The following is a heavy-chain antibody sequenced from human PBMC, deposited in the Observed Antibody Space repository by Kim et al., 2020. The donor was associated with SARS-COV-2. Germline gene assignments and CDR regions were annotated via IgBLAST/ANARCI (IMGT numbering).Heavy chain of an antibody. D-gene: IGHD6-13*01. CDR3: ANTRRIAAAGSGTGY. Sequence: GGSLRLSCAASGFTFSSHAMSWVRQAPGKGLEWVSLISGSGASTYYADSVKGRFTISRDNSKNTLYLQMNSLRADDTAVYYWANTRRIAAAGSGTGYWGPRNLVTVSP. J-gene: IGHJ4*02. CDR1: GFTFSSHA. CDR2: ISGSGAST. V-gene: IGHV3-23*01.